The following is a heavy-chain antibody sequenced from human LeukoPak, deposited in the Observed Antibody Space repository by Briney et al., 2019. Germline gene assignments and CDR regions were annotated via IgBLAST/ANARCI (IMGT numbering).Heavy chain of an antibody. V-gene: IGHV4-39*07. CDR3: ASCRDGYNLGDLDY. D-gene: IGHD5-24*01. CDR1: GGSISTNSYY. J-gene: IGHJ4*02. Sequence: SETLSLTCTVSGGSISTNSYYWGWIRQPPGKGLKWIGSIYYSGSTYYNPSLKSRVTISVDTSKNQFSLKLSSVTAADTAVYYCASCRDGYNLGDLDYWGQGTLVTVSS. CDR2: IYYSGST.